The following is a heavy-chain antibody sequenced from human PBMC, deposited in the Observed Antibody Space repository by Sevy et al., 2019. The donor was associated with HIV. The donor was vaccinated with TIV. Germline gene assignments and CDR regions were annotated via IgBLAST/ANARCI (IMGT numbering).Heavy chain of an antibody. CDR3: SRALATVDTPEYDFDY. D-gene: IGHD4-17*01. CDR1: GFTFGDYA. J-gene: IGHJ4*02. Sequence: GESLKISCTSSGFTFGDYAMSWFRQAPGKGLEWVAFIRRNSYEPYGGTTEYAASVKGRFTISRDDSKSIAYLQMNSLKTEDTAVYYCSRALATVDTPEYDFDYWGQGVLVTVSS. V-gene: IGHV3-49*03. CDR2: IRRNSYEPYGGTT.